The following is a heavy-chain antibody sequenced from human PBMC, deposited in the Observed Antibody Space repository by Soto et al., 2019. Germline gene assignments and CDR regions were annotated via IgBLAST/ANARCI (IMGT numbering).Heavy chain of an antibody. D-gene: IGHD3-22*01. CDR1: GFTFSSYG. CDR2: IWYDGSNK. V-gene: IGHV3-33*01. CDR3: ARSVYDSSGYYSLYYFDY. J-gene: IGHJ4*02. Sequence: PGGSLRLSCASSGFTFSSYGMHWVRQAQGKGLEWVAVIWYDGSNKYYADSVKGRFTISRDNSKNTLYLQMNSLRAEDTAVYYCARSVYDSSGYYSLYYFDYWGQGTLVTVSS.